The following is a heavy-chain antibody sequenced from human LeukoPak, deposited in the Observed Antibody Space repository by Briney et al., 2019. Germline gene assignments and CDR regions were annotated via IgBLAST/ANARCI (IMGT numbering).Heavy chain of an antibody. Sequence: GGSLRLSCAASGFTFNYYAMSWVRQAPGKGLEWVSAISGSGDITYYADSVKGRFTISRDNSNNTLYLQMNGLRADDTSLYYCAKDPDPPQSWFDPWGQGTLVTVSS. CDR1: GFTFNYYA. CDR3: AKDPDPPQSWFDP. V-gene: IGHV3-23*01. J-gene: IGHJ5*02. CDR2: ISGSGDIT.